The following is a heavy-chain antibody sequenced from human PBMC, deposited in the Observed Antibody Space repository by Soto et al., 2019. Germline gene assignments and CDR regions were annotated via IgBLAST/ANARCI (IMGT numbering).Heavy chain of an antibody. CDR2: INHSGST. J-gene: IGHJ5*02. CDR3: ARSPFGADDSSWHGYTGFDP. D-gene: IGHD6-13*01. Sequence: PSETLSLTCALYGGSFSGYYWSWIRQPPGKELEWIGEINHSGSTNYNPSLKSRVTISVGTSKNQFSLKLSSVTAADTAVYYCARSPFGADDSSWHGYTGFDPWGKGTLVTGS. CDR1: GGSFSGYY. V-gene: IGHV4-34*01.